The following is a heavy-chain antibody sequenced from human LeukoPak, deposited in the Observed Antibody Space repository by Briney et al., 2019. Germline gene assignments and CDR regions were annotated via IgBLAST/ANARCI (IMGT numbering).Heavy chain of an antibody. CDR3: ARGNNIVGATAPAYFDY. V-gene: IGHV4-34*01. D-gene: IGHD1-26*01. J-gene: IGHJ4*02. CDR1: GGSISSYY. Sequence: PSETLSLTCTVSGGSISSYYWSWIRQPPGKGLEGIGEINHSGSTNYNPSLKSRVTISVDTSKNQFSLKLSSVPAADTAVYYCARGNNIVGATAPAYFDYWGQGTLVTVSS. CDR2: INHSGST.